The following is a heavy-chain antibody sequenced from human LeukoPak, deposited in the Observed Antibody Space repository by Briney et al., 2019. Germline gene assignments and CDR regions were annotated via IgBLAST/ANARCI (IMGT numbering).Heavy chain of an antibody. CDR3: AKSIISSWWYNWFDP. V-gene: IGHV3-30*18. Sequence: QPGRSLRLSCAASGFTFSSYGMHWVRQAPGKGLEWVAVISYDGSNKYYADSVKGRFTISRDNSKNTLYLQMNSLRAEDTAVYYCAKSIISSWWYNWFDPWGQGTLATVSS. D-gene: IGHD6-13*01. CDR2: ISYDGSNK. CDR1: GFTFSSYG. J-gene: IGHJ5*02.